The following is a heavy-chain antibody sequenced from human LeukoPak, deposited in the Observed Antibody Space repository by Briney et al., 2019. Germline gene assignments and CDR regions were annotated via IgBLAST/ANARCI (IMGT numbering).Heavy chain of an antibody. D-gene: IGHD3-22*01. J-gene: IGHJ5*02. CDR3: ARGTTMIVGPIDP. V-gene: IGHV1-69*13. Sequence: SVKVSCKASGGTFSSYAISWVRQAPGQGLEWMGGIIPIFGTANYAQKFQGRVTITADESTSTAYMELSSLRSEDTAVYYCARGTTMIVGPIDPWGQGTLVTVSS. CDR2: IIPIFGTA. CDR1: GGTFSSYA.